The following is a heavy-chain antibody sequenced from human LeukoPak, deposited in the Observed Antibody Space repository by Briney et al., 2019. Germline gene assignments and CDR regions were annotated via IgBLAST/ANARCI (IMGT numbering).Heavy chain of an antibody. J-gene: IGHJ3*02. V-gene: IGHV4-59*01. D-gene: IGHD4-17*01. Sequence: SETLSLTCTVSGGSISSYYWSWIRQPPGKGLEWIGYIYYSGSTNYNPSLKSRVTISVDTSKSQFSLKLSSVTAADTAVYYCARQFGDYDAFDIWGQGTMVTVSS. CDR2: IYYSGST. CDR1: GGSISSYY. CDR3: ARQFGDYDAFDI.